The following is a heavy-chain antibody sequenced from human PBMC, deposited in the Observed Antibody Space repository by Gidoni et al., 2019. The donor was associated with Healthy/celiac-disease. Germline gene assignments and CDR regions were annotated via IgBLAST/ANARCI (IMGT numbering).Heavy chain of an antibody. CDR3: ARGKGRGAAGINWFDP. V-gene: IGHV4-38-2*02. CDR2: IYHSGST. D-gene: IGHD6-13*01. J-gene: IGHJ5*02. CDR1: GYSISRGYY. Sequence: QVQLQESGPGLVKPSETLSLTCTVSGYSISRGYYWGWLRQPPGKGLEWIGSIYHSGSTYYNPSLKGRVTISVDTSKNQFSLKLSSVTAADTAGYYWARGKGRGAAGINWFDPWGQGTLVTVSS.